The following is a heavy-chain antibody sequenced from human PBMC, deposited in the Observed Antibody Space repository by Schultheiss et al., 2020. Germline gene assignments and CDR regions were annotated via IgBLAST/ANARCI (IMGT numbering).Heavy chain of an antibody. J-gene: IGHJ4*02. CDR2: IYSNEST. CDR3: ARGEMATVFDY. V-gene: IGHV4-4*07. CDR1: GGSISSYY. D-gene: IGHD5-24*01. Sequence: SETLSLTCTVSGGSISSYYWNWIRQPAGKRLEWIGRIYSNESTKYNPSLKSRVTMSVDTSKNQISLKVTSVTAADTAVYYCARGEMATVFDYWGQGTLVTVSS.